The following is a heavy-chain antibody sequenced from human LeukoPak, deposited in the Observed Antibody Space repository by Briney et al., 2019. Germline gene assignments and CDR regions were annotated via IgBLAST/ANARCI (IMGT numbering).Heavy chain of an antibody. Sequence: PSETLSLTCAVYGGSFSGYYWSWIRQPPGKGLEWIGSIYYSGSTYYNPSLKSRVTISVDTSKNQFSLKLSSVTAADTAVYYCATFGDYPWGYYFDYWGQGTLVTVSS. D-gene: IGHD5-12*01. J-gene: IGHJ4*02. CDR1: GGSFSGYY. CDR3: ATFGDYPWGYYFDY. CDR2: IYYSGST. V-gene: IGHV4-34*01.